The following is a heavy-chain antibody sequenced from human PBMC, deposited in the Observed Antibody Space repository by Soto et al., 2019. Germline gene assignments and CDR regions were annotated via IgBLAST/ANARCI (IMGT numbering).Heavy chain of an antibody. J-gene: IGHJ5*02. Sequence: PSETLSLTCTVSGGSISSSSYYWGRIRQPPGKGLEWIGSIYYSGSTYYNPSLKSRVTISVDTSKNQFSLKLSSVTAADTAVYYCARPHDIAVAGKNWFDPWGQGTLVTVSS. D-gene: IGHD6-19*01. CDR2: IYYSGST. CDR3: ARPHDIAVAGKNWFDP. V-gene: IGHV4-39*01. CDR1: GGSISSSSYY.